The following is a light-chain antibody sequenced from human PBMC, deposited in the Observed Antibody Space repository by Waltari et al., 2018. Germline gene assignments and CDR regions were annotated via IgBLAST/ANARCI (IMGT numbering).Light chain of an antibody. J-gene: IGKJ2*01. V-gene: IGKV2-30*02. CDR1: QSLLHSNGNTY. Sequence: DVVMTQSPLSLPITPGQPAPMTSRSSQSLLHSNGNTYLSWFLQKPGQPPRRLIYKVSNRDSGVPDRFSGSGAGTDFTLKISRLEAEDVGVYFCLQGTHFPYTFGQGTKVEIK. CDR2: KVS. CDR3: LQGTHFPYT.